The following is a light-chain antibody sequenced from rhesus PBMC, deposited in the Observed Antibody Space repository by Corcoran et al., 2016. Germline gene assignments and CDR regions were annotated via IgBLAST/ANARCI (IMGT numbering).Light chain of an antibody. J-gene: IGKJ3*01. Sequence: ETVVTQSPATLSFSPGESATLSCRSSQSVGSYLAWYQQKPGQAPSILIDCTSTRAPGIPDRFGGSGSGTDFTLTINSLEPEDVGVYYCQQSSDFTFGPGTKLDIK. CDR1: QSVGSY. CDR2: CTS. CDR3: QQSSDFT. V-gene: IGKV3-24*04.